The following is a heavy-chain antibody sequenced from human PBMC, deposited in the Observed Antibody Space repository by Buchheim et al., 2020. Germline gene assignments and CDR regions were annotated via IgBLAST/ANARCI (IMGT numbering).Heavy chain of an antibody. D-gene: IGHD1-7*01. J-gene: IGHJ4*02. Sequence: EVQLLESGGGLVQPGGSLRLSCAASGIMFSNYAMSWIRQAPGRGVEWVSTINGDAGSTNYAEPVKGRFTISRDNSKNTLYLQMNSLRAEDTAVYYCVTWIYVAYWGQGTL. CDR3: VTWIYVAY. CDR1: GIMFSNYA. V-gene: IGHV3-23*01. CDR2: INGDAGST.